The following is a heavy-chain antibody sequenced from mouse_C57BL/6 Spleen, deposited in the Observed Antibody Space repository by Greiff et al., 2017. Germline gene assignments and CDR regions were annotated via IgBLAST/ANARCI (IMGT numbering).Heavy chain of an antibody. D-gene: IGHD4-1*01. V-gene: IGHV6-6*01. Sequence: EVQVVESGGGLVQPGGSMKLSCAASGFTFSDAWMDWVRQSPEKGLEWVAEIRNKANNHATYYAESVKGRFTISRDDSKSSVYLQMNSLRAEDTGIYYCTPGTAGYFDYWGQGTTLTVSS. CDR3: TPGTAGYFDY. J-gene: IGHJ2*01. CDR1: GFTFSDAW. CDR2: IRNKANNHAT.